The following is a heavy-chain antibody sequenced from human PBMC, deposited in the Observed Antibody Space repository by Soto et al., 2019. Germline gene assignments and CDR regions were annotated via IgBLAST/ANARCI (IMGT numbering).Heavy chain of an antibody. D-gene: IGHD2-21*02. CDR3: AKAARDCGGDCYSSYFDS. CDR2: ITGNAANT. CDR1: RFTFGGYA. V-gene: IGHV3-23*01. J-gene: IGHJ4*02. Sequence: HPGGSLRLSCSASRFTFGGYAMSWVRQAPGKGLEWVSGITGNAANTVYADSVKGRFTISRDNSKNALYLQLNSLRAEDTAVYFCAKAARDCGGDCYSSYFDSWGQGALVTSPQ.